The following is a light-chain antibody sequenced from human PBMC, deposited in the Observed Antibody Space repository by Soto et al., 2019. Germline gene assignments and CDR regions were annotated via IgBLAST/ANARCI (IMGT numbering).Light chain of an antibody. Sequence: DIQMTQSPSTLSASVGDRVTITCRASQSISSWLAWYQQKPGKDPKLLIYDASSLESGAPSRFSGSGSGTEFTLTISSLQPDDFATYYCQQYNSYSTTFGQGTR. CDR3: QQYNSYSTT. CDR2: DAS. CDR1: QSISSW. J-gene: IGKJ5*01. V-gene: IGKV1-5*01.